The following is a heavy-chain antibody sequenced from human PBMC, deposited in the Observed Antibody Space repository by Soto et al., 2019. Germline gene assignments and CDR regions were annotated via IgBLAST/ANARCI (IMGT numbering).Heavy chain of an antibody. V-gene: IGHV3-30-3*01. CDR3: ARDFLVQQWLGYYYYGMDV. Sequence: GGSLRLSCAASGFTFSSYAMHWVRQAPGKGLEWVAVISYDGSNKYYADSVKGRFTISRDNSKNTLYLQMNSLRAEDTAVYYCARDFLVQQWLGYYYYGMDVWGQGTTVTVSS. CDR2: ISYDGSNK. CDR1: GFTFSSYA. J-gene: IGHJ6*02. D-gene: IGHD6-19*01.